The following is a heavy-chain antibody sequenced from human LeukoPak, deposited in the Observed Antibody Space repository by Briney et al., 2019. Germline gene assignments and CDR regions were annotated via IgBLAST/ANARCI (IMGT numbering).Heavy chain of an antibody. CDR3: AKVTTGINMIFDY. V-gene: IGHV3-23*01. CDR1: GXTFSNCA. D-gene: IGHD3-22*01. CDR2: ITGSGDRT. J-gene: IGHJ4*02. Sequence: PGGSLRLSCAASGXTFSNCAVHWVRQAPGKGLEWVSSITGSGDRTDYADSVKGRFTISRDNYKTTVHLQMNSLRTEDTAVYYCAKVTTGINMIFDYWGQGILVTVSS.